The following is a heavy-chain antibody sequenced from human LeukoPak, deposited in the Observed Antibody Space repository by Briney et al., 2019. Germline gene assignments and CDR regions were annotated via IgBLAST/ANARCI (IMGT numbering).Heavy chain of an antibody. D-gene: IGHD1-26*01. Sequence: GGSLRLSCAASGFTFSSYAMSWVRLAPGKGLEWVSAISGSGGSTYYADSVKGRFTISRDNSKNTLYLQMNSLRAEDTAVYYCAKDISYSGSSYYFDYWGQGTLVTVSS. V-gene: IGHV3-23*01. J-gene: IGHJ4*02. CDR1: GFTFSSYA. CDR3: AKDISYSGSSYYFDY. CDR2: ISGSGGST.